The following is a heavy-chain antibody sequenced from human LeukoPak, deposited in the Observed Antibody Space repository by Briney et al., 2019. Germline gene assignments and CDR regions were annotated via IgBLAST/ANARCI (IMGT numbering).Heavy chain of an antibody. Sequence: ASVKVSCKASGYTFTGYYMHWVRQAPGQGLEWMGRINPNSGGTNYAQKFQGRVTMTRDTSISTAYMELSRLRSDNTAVYYCARVYSSGWPHYYYYGMDVWGQGTTVTVSS. CDR2: INPNSGGT. CDR3: ARVYSSGWPHYYYYGMDV. CDR1: GYTFTGYY. V-gene: IGHV1-2*06. J-gene: IGHJ6*02. D-gene: IGHD6-19*01.